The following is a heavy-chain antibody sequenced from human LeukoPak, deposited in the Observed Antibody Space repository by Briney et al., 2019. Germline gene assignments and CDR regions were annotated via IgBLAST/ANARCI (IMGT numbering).Heavy chain of an antibody. CDR1: GFTFSSYA. CDR2: ISGSGGST. D-gene: IGHD1-7*01. J-gene: IGHJ6*02. CDR3: AKVAGTTGLYYYYGMDV. V-gene: IGHV3-23*01. Sequence: GGSLRLSCAASGFTFSSYAMSWVRQAPGKGLEWVSAISGSGGSTYYADPVKGRFTISRDNSKNTLYLQMNSLRAEDTAVYYCAKVAGTTGLYYYYGMDVWGQGTTVTVSS.